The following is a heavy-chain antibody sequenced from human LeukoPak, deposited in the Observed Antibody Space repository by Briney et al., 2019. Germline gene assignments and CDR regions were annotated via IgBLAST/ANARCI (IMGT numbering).Heavy chain of an antibody. D-gene: IGHD2-2*02. V-gene: IGHV3-48*04. CDR3: ARGHSSIVVVPAAIGGDWFDP. Sequence: GGSLRLSCAASGFTFSSYSMNWVRQAPGKGLECVSYISSSSSTIYYADSVKGRFTISRDNAKNSLYLQMNSLRAEDTAVYYCARGHSSIVVVPAAIGGDWFDPWGQGTLVTVSS. CDR1: GFTFSSYS. CDR2: ISSSSSTI. J-gene: IGHJ5*02.